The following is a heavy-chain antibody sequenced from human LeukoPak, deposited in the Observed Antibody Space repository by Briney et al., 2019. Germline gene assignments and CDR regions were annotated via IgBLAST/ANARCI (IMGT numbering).Heavy chain of an antibody. CDR2: INPNSGGT. V-gene: IGHV1-2*02. CDR3: ARDREGSGYYYDSSGYPPWGAFDI. Sequence: ASVKVSCKASGYTFTGYYMHWVRQAPGQGLEWMGWINPNSGGTNYAQKFQGRVTMTRDTSISTAYMELSRLRSDDTAVYYCARDREGSGYYYDSSGYPPWGAFDIWGQGTMVTVSS. J-gene: IGHJ3*02. CDR1: GYTFTGYY. D-gene: IGHD3-22*01.